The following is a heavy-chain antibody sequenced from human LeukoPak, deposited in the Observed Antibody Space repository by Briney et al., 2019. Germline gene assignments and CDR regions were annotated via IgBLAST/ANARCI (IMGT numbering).Heavy chain of an antibody. Sequence: PGGSLRLSCAASGFTFSSYWMSWVRQAPGKGLEWVAIIKQDESEKYYVDSLKGRFTISRDNAKNSLYLQMNSLRAEDTAVYYCARDKIEGPTKLDYWGQGILVTVSS. V-gene: IGHV3-7*01. D-gene: IGHD1-1*01. CDR2: IKQDESEK. J-gene: IGHJ4*02. CDR3: ARDKIEGPTKLDY. CDR1: GFTFSSYW.